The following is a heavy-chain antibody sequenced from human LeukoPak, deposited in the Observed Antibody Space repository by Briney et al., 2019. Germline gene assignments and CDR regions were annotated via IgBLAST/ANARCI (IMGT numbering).Heavy chain of an antibody. CDR1: GYTFIGYY. D-gene: IGHD2-15*01. Sequence: WASVKVSCKASGYTFIGYYMYWVRQAPGQGLEWMGWINPNSGGTNYAQKFQGRVTMTRNTSISTAYMELSSLRSEDTAVYYCARHIVVVVAATGYYYGMDVWGQGTTVTVSS. CDR3: ARHIVVVVAATGYYYGMDV. CDR2: INPNSGGT. J-gene: IGHJ6*02. V-gene: IGHV1-2*02.